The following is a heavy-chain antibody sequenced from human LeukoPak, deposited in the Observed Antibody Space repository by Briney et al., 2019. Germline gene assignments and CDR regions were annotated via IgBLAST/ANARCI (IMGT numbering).Heavy chain of an antibody. CDR2: IHPNSGGA. J-gene: IGHJ4*02. CDR3: ARDPRYCSGGICETWFEY. V-gene: IGHV1-2*02. Sequence: ASVKVPCKASGYTFTGYFIHWVRQAPGQVLEWMGWIHPNSGGANYAQKFQGRVTMTRDSSISTAYMELSRLRSDDAAVYYCARDPRYCSGGICETWFEYWGQGTLVTVSS. CDR1: GYTFTGYF. D-gene: IGHD2-15*01.